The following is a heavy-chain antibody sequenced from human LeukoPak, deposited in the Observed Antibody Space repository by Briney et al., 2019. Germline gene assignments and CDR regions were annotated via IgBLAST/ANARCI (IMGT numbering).Heavy chain of an antibody. V-gene: IGHV4-34*01. CDR2: INHSGST. Sequence: SETLSLTCAVYGGSFSGYYRSWIRQPPGKGLEWIGEINHSGSTNYNPSLKSRVTISVDTSKNQFSLKLSSVTAADTAVYYCARASRNWFDPWGQGTLVTVSS. CDR3: ARASRNWFDP. CDR1: GGSFSGYY. J-gene: IGHJ5*02.